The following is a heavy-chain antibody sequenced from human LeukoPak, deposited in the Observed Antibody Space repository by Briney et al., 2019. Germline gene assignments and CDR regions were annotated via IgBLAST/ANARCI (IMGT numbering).Heavy chain of an antibody. D-gene: IGHD1-26*01. V-gene: IGHV3-23*01. CDR1: GFTFSNYA. CDR2: ISAIDGTT. J-gene: IGHJ4*02. CDR3: AKVKASWWDLLFDY. Sequence: GGSLRLSCAASGFTFSNYAMRWVCEAPGKGLEWVSAISAIDGTTSYADSVKGRFTISRDNSKNTLFLQMNSLRAEDTAVYYCAKVKASWWDLLFDYWGQRTLVTVSS.